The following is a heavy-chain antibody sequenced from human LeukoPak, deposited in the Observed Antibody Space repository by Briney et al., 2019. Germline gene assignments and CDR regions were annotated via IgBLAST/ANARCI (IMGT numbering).Heavy chain of an antibody. Sequence: SETLSLTCTVSGGSISSYYWSWIRQPAGKGLEWIGRIYTSGSTNYNPSLKSRVTMSVDTSKNQFSLKLSSVTAADTAVYYCARTDLKLERRDNDAFDNWGQGTMVTVSS. J-gene: IGHJ3*02. CDR2: IYTSGST. V-gene: IGHV4-4*07. CDR1: GGSISSYY. D-gene: IGHD1-1*01. CDR3: ARTDLKLERRDNDAFDN.